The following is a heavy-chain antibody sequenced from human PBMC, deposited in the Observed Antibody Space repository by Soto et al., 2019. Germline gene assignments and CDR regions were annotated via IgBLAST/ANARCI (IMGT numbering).Heavy chain of an antibody. D-gene: IGHD3-22*01. V-gene: IGHV1-69*04. CDR3: TTDLYYDETLAPGPDH. Sequence: SVKVSCKASGGTFSSYTISWVRQAPGQGLEWMGRIIPILGIANYAQKFQGRVTITADKSTSTAYMELNSLKTEDTAVYYCTTDLYYDETLAPGPDHWGQGTLVTVSS. CDR1: GGTFSSYT. CDR2: IIPILGIA. J-gene: IGHJ5*02.